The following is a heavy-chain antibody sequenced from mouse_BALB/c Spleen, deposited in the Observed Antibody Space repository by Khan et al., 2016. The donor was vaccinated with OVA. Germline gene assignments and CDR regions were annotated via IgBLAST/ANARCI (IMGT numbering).Heavy chain of an antibody. V-gene: IGHV1S29*02. J-gene: IGHJ3*01. CDR3: VRSGYGSVAF. D-gene: IGHD1-2*01. CDR1: GYTFTDYN. Sequence: VQLKESGPEVVKPGASVKISCKASGYTFTDYNMDWLKQRHGKSLEWIGYFFPNSGGSGYNQKFKTKATLTVDISSSTAYMDLRSLTSEDSAVYYCVRSGYGSVAFWGQGTLVTVSA. CDR2: FFPNSGGS.